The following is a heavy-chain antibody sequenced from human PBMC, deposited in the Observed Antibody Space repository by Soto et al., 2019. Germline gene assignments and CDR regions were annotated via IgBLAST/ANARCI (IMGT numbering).Heavy chain of an antibody. CDR3: AKDRRYFDWLLNPLDY. D-gene: IGHD3-9*01. J-gene: IGHJ4*02. CDR1: GFTFSSYA. Sequence: GGSLRLSCAASGFTFSSYAMSWVRQAPGKGLEWVSAISGSGGSTYYADSVKGRFTISRDNSKNTLYLQMNSLRAEDTAVYYCAKDRRYFDWLLNPLDYWGQGTLVTVSS. V-gene: IGHV3-23*01. CDR2: ISGSGGST.